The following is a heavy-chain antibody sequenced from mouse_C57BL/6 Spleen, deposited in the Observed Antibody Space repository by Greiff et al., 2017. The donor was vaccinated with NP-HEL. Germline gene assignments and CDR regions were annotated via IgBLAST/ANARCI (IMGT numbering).Heavy chain of an antibody. Sequence: VQLQQSGPELVKPGASVKISCKASGYAFSSSWMNWVKQRPGKGLEWIGRIYPGDGDTNYNGKFKGKATLTADKSSSTAYMQLSSLTSEDSAVYFCARSPGRLDYWGQGTTLTVSS. J-gene: IGHJ2*01. CDR2: IYPGDGDT. CDR3: ARSPGRLDY. CDR1: GYAFSSSW. V-gene: IGHV1-82*01.